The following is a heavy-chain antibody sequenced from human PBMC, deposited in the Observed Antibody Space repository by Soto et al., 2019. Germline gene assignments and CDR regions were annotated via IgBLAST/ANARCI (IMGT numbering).Heavy chain of an antibody. CDR3: TTDRSGYVLLWFGESAADDY. D-gene: IGHD3-10*01. Sequence: GGSLRLSCVASGFTFSNAWMSWVRQAPGKGLEWVGRIKSKTDGGTTDYAAPVKGRFTISRDDSKNTLYLQMNSLKTEDTAVYYCTTDRSGYVLLWFGESAADDYWGQGTLVTVSS. J-gene: IGHJ4*02. CDR1: GFTFSNAW. CDR2: IKSKTDGGTT. V-gene: IGHV3-15*01.